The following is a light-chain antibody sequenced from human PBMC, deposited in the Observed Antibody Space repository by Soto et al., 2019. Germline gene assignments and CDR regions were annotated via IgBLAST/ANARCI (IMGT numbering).Light chain of an antibody. CDR3: LLSYSGAHVV. CDR2: DTS. Sequence: QTVVTQEPSLTVSPGGTVTLTCGSSTLAVTSGHYPYWFQQKPGQAPRTLIYDTSNKHSWTPARFSGSLLGGKAALTLSGAQPEDEAEYYCLLSYSGAHVVFGGGTKVTVL. CDR1: TLAVTSGHY. V-gene: IGLV7-46*01. J-gene: IGLJ2*01.